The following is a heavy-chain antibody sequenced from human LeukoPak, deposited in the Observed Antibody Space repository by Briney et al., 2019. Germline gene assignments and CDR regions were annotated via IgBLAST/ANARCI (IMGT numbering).Heavy chain of an antibody. V-gene: IGHV3-15*01. D-gene: IGHD3-3*01. J-gene: IGHJ4*02. CDR3: TTTLYSYYDFWSGMARDY. CDR2: IKSKTDGGTT. Sequence: GGSLRLSCAASGFTFSNAWMSWVRQAPGKGLEWVGRIKSKTDGGTTDYAAPVKGRFTISRDDSKNTLYLQMNSLKTEDTAVYYCTTTLYSYYDFWSGMARDYWGQGTLVTVSS. CDR1: GFTFSNAW.